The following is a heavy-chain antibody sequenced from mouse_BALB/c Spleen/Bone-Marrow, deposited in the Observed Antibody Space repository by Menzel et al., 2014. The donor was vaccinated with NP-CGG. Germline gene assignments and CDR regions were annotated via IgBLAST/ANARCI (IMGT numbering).Heavy chain of an antibody. CDR3: ARWAVRRPGYFDV. V-gene: IGHV1S81*02. J-gene: IGHJ1*01. D-gene: IGHD2-14*01. Sequence: QVQLKDSGAELVKPGASVKLSCKASGYTFTSYWMHWVKQRPGQGLEWIGEINPSNGRTNYNEKFKSKATLTVDKSSSTAYMQLSSLTSEDSAVYYCARWAVRRPGYFDVWGAGTTVTVSS. CDR2: INPSNGRT. CDR1: GYTFTSYW.